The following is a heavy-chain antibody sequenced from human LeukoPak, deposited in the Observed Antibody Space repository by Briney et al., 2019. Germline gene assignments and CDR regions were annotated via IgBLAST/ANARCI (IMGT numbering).Heavy chain of an antibody. CDR1: GGSFSGYY. J-gene: IGHJ4*02. D-gene: IGHD2-2*01. CDR2: INHSGST. CDR3: ARIPAAMGAIDY. Sequence: PSETLSLTCAVYGGSFSGYYWSWIPQPPGKELEWIGEINHSGSTNYNPSLKSRVTISVDTSKNQFSLKLSSVTAADTAMYYCARIPAAMGAIDYWGQGTLVTVSS. V-gene: IGHV4-34*01.